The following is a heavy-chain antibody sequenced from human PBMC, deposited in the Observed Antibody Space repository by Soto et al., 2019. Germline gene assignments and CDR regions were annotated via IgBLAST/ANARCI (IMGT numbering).Heavy chain of an antibody. V-gene: IGHV1-8*01. CDR2: MNPNSGNT. CDR1: GYTFTSYD. D-gene: IGHD6-25*01. J-gene: IGHJ4*02. Sequence: QVQLVQSGAEVKKPGASVKVSCKASGYTFTSYDINWVRQATGQGLEWMGWMNPNSGNTGYAQKFXGXVXMXXNTSISTAYMELRSLRSEDTAVYYCARERVGTPDYWGQGTLVTVSS. CDR3: ARERVGTPDY.